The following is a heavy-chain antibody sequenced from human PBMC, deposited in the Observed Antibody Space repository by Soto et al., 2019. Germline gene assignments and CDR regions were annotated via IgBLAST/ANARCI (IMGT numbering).Heavy chain of an antibody. V-gene: IGHV1-69*04. CDR3: AKDDIEGGMDV. CDR2: IIPTLGMA. Sequence: QVQLVQSGAEVRKPGSSVNVSCRASGGTFSTFSVSWVRQAPGQGLEWMGRIIPTLGMADYAQNLQGRVTITADKSASTAYMELSSLRSGDTAVYYCAKDDIEGGMDVWGQGTTVTVSS. J-gene: IGHJ6*02. CDR1: GGTFSTFS.